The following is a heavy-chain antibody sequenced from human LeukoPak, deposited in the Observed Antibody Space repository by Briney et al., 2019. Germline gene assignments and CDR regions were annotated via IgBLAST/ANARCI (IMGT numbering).Heavy chain of an antibody. D-gene: IGHD6-19*01. CDR1: GLTFSTYW. V-gene: IGHV3-7*01. CDR3: ASGYAGGWSSFHY. CDR2: VNQDGSLT. Sequence: GGSLRLSCAPSGLTFSTYWMNWVRQAPGKGLEWVANVNQDGSLTYYMDSVKGRFTISRDNAKNSLYLQMNSLRGEDTAVYYCASGYAGGWSSFHYWGQGTLVTVSA. J-gene: IGHJ4*02.